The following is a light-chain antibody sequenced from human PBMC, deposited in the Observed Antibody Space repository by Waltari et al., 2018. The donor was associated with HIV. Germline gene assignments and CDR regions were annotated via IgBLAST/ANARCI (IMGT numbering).Light chain of an antibody. Sequence: QSALTQPPSTSGTPGQTVTIPCSGSSSNIGDNYVSWYQQLPGTAPKLLIYRNSHRPSGVRDRCSGSKSGTSASLAINDLRSEDEAEYHCAAWDDSLSGWVFGGGTNLTVL. CDR2: RNS. J-gene: IGLJ3*02. CDR1: SSNIGDNY. V-gene: IGLV1-47*01. CDR3: AAWDDSLSGWV.